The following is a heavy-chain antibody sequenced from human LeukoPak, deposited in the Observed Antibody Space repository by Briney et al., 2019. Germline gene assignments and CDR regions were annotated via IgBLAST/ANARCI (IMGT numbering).Heavy chain of an antibody. CDR3: ARGIGYFDWLFFS. CDR2: INPNGDYI. J-gene: IGHJ5*02. V-gene: IGHV3-21*06. D-gene: IGHD3-9*01. Sequence: GGSLRLSCAASGFIFSSYNMNWARQAPGKGLEWVSSINPNGDYIYYADSVKGRFTISRDNAKNSLYLQMTSLKAEDTAVYFCARGIGYFDWLFFSWGQGTLLTVSS. CDR1: GFIFSSYN.